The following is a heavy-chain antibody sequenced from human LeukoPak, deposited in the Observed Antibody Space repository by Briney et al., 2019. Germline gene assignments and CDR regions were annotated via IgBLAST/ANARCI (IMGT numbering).Heavy chain of an antibody. CDR3: ARDPLVATILYYFDY. J-gene: IGHJ4*02. CDR2: ISYDGGNK. CDR1: GFTFSIYA. V-gene: IGHV3-30-3*01. Sequence: GGSLRLSCAASGFTFSIYAMHWVRQAPGKGLEWVAVISYDGGNKYYADSVTGRFTISRDNSKNTLYLQMNSLRAEDTAVYYCARDPLVATILYYFDYWGQGTLVTVSS. D-gene: IGHD5-12*01.